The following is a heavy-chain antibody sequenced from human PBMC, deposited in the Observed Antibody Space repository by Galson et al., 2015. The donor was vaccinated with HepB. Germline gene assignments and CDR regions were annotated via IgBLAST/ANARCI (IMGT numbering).Heavy chain of an antibody. CDR2: IWYDGSNK. CDR3: ARAPYYYDSSGYYSYWYFDL. D-gene: IGHD3-22*01. CDR1: GFTFSSYG. J-gene: IGHJ2*01. Sequence: SLRLSCAASGFTFSSYGMHWVRQAPGKGLEWVAVIWYDGSNKYYADSVKGRFTISRDNSKNTLYLQMNSLRAEDTAVYYCARAPYYYDSSGYYSYWYFDLWGRGTLVTVSS. V-gene: IGHV3-33*01.